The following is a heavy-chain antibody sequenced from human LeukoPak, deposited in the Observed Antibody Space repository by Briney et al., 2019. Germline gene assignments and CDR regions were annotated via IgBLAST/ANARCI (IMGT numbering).Heavy chain of an antibody. D-gene: IGHD3-22*01. V-gene: IGHV3-49*03. CDR3: TRGGPNYYYDSSGRLFDY. CDR1: GFIFGDYA. CDR2: IRSKAYGGTT. Sequence: PRGSLRLSCTASGFIFGDYAMSWFRQAPGKGLEWVGFIRSKAYGGTTEFAASVKGRFAISRDDSKSFAYLQMNSLKTEDTAVYYCTRGGPNYYYDSSGRLFDYWGQGTLVTVSS. J-gene: IGHJ4*02.